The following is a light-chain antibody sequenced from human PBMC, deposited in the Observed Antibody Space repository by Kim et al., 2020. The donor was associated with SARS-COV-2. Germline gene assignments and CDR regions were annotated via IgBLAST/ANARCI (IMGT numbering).Light chain of an antibody. V-gene: IGKV1-27*01. CDR3: QKYDSAPWT. CDR1: QDIANY. CDR2: AAS. Sequence: ASVGDGVTLTCRASQDIANYLAWYQQKPGKVPTLLVYAASALQSGAPSRFSGHRSGTDFTLTISNLQPEDVATYYCQKYDSAPWTFGQGTTVDIK. J-gene: IGKJ1*01.